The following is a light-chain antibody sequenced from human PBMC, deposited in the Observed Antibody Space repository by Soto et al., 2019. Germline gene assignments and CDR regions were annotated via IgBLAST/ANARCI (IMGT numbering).Light chain of an antibody. V-gene: IGKV1-39*01. CDR1: QSISNY. Sequence: DIQMTQSPSSLSASVGDRVTITCRTSQSISNYLNWYQQKPGKAPKLLIYAASSSPSGVPSRFSGSASGTDFTLTISSLQPEDFANYYCQQSYSTPYTFGQGTKLEI. CDR2: AAS. J-gene: IGKJ2*01. CDR3: QQSYSTPYT.